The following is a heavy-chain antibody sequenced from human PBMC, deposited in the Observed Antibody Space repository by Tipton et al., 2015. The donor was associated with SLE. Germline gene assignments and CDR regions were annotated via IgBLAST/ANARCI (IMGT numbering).Heavy chain of an antibody. J-gene: IGHJ4*02. CDR2: TFTGGST. CDR1: GGSISSCTYC. Sequence: TLSLTCSFSGGSISSCTYCWSWIRQPAGKGLEWLGHTFTGGSTNYNPALKSRVTISVDTSKNQFSLKLTSVTAADTAVYYCAREAYYDFWSGFYWADYWGQGTLVTVSS. V-gene: IGHV4-61*09. CDR3: AREAYYDFWSGFYWADY. D-gene: IGHD3-3*01.